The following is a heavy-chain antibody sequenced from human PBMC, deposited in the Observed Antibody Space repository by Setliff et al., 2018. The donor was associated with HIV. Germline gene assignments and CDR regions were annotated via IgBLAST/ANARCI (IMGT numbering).Heavy chain of an antibody. CDR2: IYTSGST. V-gene: IGHV4-61*09. J-gene: IGHJ4*02. CDR3: ARNMLTFGGVIGPPDY. CDR1: GGSISSDSYY. Sequence: SETLSLTCTVSGGSISSDSYYWSWIRQPAGKGLEWIGHIYTSGSTNYNPSLKSRVTISVDTSNNEFSLKLKSVTAADTAVYYCARNMLTFGGVIGPPDYWGQGRLVTVSS. D-gene: IGHD3-16*02.